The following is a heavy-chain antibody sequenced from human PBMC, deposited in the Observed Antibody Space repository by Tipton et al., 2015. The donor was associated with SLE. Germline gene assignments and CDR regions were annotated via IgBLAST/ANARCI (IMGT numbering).Heavy chain of an antibody. CDR2: IWYDGSNK. V-gene: IGHV3-33*08. J-gene: IGHJ4*02. Sequence: SLRLSCAASGFTFSSYGMHWVRQAPGKGLEWVAVIWYDGSNKYYADSVKGRFTISRDNSKNTLYLQMNSLRAEDTAVYYCARELNWGFYFDYWGKGTLFTVSS. CDR1: GFTFSSYG. CDR3: ARELNWGFYFDY. D-gene: IGHD7-27*01.